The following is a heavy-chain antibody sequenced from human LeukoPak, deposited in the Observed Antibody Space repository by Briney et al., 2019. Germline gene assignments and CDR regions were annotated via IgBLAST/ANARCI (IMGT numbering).Heavy chain of an antibody. CDR3: ARSAGYQLLEGYFYYTDV. J-gene: IGHJ6*03. V-gene: IGHV4-59*01. Sequence: SETLSLTCTVSGGSISTYYCTWIRQPPGKGLEWIGNIYNSGSTNYKPSLKSRVTISADMSKNQFSLKLSSVTAADTAVYYCARSAGYQLLEGYFYYTDVWAKGTTVTVSS. CDR1: GGSISTYY. D-gene: IGHD2-2*01. CDR2: IYNSGST.